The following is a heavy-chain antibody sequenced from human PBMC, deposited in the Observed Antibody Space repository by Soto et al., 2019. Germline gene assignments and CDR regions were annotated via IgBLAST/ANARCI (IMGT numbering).Heavy chain of an antibody. V-gene: IGHV4-31*03. CDR2: IYYRGTT. Sequence: SETLSLTCTVSRDSISSSAYYWSWIRQHPEKGLEWMGYIYYRGTTYYNPSLKSRVTISVDTSKNQFSLNLNSVTAADTAMYYCARLVDNYGHYYFDYWGQGILVTVSS. CDR1: RDSISSSAYY. D-gene: IGHD5-18*01. CDR3: ARLVDNYGHYYFDY. J-gene: IGHJ4*02.